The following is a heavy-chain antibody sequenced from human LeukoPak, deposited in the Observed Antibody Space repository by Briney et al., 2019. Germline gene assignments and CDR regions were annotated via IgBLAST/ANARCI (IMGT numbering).Heavy chain of an antibody. V-gene: IGHV1-69*01. D-gene: IGHD2-15*01. Sequence: SVKVSCKASGGTFSSYAISWVRQAPGQGLEWMGGIIPIFGTANYAQKFQGRVTITADESTSTAYMELSSLRSEDTAVYYCAGRWFRGRYYFDYWGQGTLVTVPS. CDR3: AGRWFRGRYYFDY. CDR2: IIPIFGTA. CDR1: GGTFSSYA. J-gene: IGHJ4*02.